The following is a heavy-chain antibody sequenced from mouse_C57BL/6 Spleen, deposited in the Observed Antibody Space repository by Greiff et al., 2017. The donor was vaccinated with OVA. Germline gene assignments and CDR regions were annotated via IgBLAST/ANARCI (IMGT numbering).Heavy chain of an antibody. CDR2: IYPGDGDT. CDR1: GYAFSSYW. D-gene: IGHD2-14*01. V-gene: IGHV1-80*01. Sequence: VQLQQSGAELVKPGASVKISCKASGYAFSSYWMNWVKQRPGKGLEWIGQIYPGDGDTNYNGKFKGKATLTADKSSSTAYMQLSSLTSEDSAVYVCARVLRGYWYFDVWGTGTTVTVSS. CDR3: ARVLRGYWYFDV. J-gene: IGHJ1*03.